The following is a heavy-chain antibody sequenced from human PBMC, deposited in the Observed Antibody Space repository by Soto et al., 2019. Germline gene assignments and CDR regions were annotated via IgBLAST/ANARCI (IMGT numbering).Heavy chain of an antibody. CDR3: ARDVTSRLDY. D-gene: IGHD2-2*01. CDR1: GFSLNTYT. J-gene: IGHJ4*02. CDR2: ISGSGANM. Sequence: GGSLRLSCAASGFSLNTYTMNWVRQAPGKGLEWVSSISGSGANMYYADSVRGRFTISRDNAKNSLYLELNSLRAEDTAVYYCARDVTSRLDYWGQGTLVTVSS. V-gene: IGHV3-21*01.